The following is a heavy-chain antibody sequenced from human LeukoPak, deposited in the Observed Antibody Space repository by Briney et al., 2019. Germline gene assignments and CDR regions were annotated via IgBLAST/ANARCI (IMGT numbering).Heavy chain of an antibody. Sequence: GGSLRLSCAVSGFPLSSYAMSWVRQAPGKGLEWVSATSSSDAGTYYADSVRGRFTISRDNSKNTLYLQMNSLRAEDTAVYYCAKATVTTVVTPFDYWGQGTLVTVSS. J-gene: IGHJ4*02. CDR3: AKATVTTVVTPFDY. CDR1: GFPLSSYA. V-gene: IGHV3-23*01. CDR2: TSSSDAGT. D-gene: IGHD4-23*01.